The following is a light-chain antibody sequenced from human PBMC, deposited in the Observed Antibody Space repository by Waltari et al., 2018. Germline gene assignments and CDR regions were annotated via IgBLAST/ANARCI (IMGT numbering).Light chain of an antibody. CDR3: QHYVRLPVT. V-gene: IGKV3-20*01. CDR2: DAS. CDR1: ETVGRY. J-gene: IGKJ1*01. Sequence: EIVFTQSPGTLSLSAGDRATLSFRASETVGRYLVWYQQKPGQAPRLLIYDASSRATGIPDRFSGSGSGTDFSLTISRLEPEDFAVYYCQHYVRLPVTFGQGTKVEIK.